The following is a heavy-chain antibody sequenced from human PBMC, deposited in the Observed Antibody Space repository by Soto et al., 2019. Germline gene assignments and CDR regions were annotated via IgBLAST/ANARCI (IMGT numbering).Heavy chain of an antibody. J-gene: IGHJ4*02. Sequence: QVQLQQWGAGLLKPSETLSLTCAVYGGSFSGYYWSWIRQPPGKGLEWIGEINHSGSTNYNPSLKSRVTISVDTSKNQFSLKLSSVTAADTAVYYCASHPYSSSSGGQNWGQGTLVTVSS. CDR2: INHSGST. CDR3: ASHPYSSSSGGQN. CDR1: GGSFSGYY. D-gene: IGHD6-6*01. V-gene: IGHV4-34*01.